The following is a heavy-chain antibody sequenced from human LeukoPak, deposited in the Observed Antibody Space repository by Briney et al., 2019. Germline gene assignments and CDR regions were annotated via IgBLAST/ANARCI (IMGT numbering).Heavy chain of an antibody. J-gene: IGHJ6*02. CDR2: IGTAGDT. CDR1: GFTFSSYD. CDR3: ARSRPDYYYGMDV. Sequence: GGSLRLSCAASGFTFSSYDIHWVRQATGKGLEWVSAIGTAGDTYYPGSVKGRFTISRENAKNSLYLQMNSLRAGDTAVYYCARSRPDYYYGMDVWGQGTTVTVSS. V-gene: IGHV3-13*01.